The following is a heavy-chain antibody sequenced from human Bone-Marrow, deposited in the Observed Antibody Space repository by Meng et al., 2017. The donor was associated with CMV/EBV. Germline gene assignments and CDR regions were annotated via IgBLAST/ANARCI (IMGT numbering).Heavy chain of an antibody. D-gene: IGHD5-18*01. CDR1: GFTFSSND. J-gene: IGHJ4*02. V-gene: IGHV3-30*02. Sequence: GGSLRLSCAASGFTFSSNDMHWVRQAPGKGLEWVAFIRYDGSNKYYADSVKGRFTISRDNAKNSLYLQMNSLRAEDTAVYYCARVPSPGDTAMVLVDYWGQGTLVTVSS. CDR2: IRYDGSNK. CDR3: ARVPSPGDTAMVLVDY.